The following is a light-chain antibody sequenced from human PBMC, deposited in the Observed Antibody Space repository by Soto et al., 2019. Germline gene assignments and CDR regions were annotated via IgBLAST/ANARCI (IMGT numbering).Light chain of an antibody. CDR3: RLYGSSGT. V-gene: IGKV3-20*01. CDR1: QSLGSSS. J-gene: IGKJ1*01. CDR2: GFS. Sequence: EIVLTQSPGTLSLSPGEGATLSCRASQSLGSSSLAWYQHKPGQSPRLLIYGFSSRATGIPDRFTGSGSGADFTLTISRLEPEDFAVYYCRLYGSSGTFGQGTKVDSK.